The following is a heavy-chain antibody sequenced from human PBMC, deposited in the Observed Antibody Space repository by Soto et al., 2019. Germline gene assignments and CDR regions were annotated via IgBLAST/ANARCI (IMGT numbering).Heavy chain of an antibody. CDR2: INAGNGNT. V-gene: IGHV1-3*01. CDR1: GYTFTSYA. D-gene: IGHD3-3*01. CDR3: AREPYSIFGVVISPSSYMDV. J-gene: IGHJ6*03. Sequence: ASVKVSCKASGYTFTSYAMHWVRQAPGQRLEWMGWINAGNGNTKYSQKFQGRVTITRDTSASTAYMELSSLRSEDTAVYYCAREPYSIFGVVISPSSYMDVRGKGTTVTVSS.